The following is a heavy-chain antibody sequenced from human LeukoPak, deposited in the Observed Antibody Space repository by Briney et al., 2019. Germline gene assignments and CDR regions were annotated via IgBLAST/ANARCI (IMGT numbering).Heavy chain of an antibody. V-gene: IGHV3-23*01. D-gene: IGHD2-2*01. J-gene: IGHJ5*02. CDR2: IGGTGVRT. CDR1: GFTFSSYA. Sequence: GGSLRLSCASSGFTFSSYAMSWVRQAPGKGLEWVSTIGGTGVRTYYADSVKGRFTISRDNSKNTLYLQINSLRAEDTAVYFCAKDLGYCSSTSCYSWFDPWGQGTLVTVSS. CDR3: AKDLGYCSSTSCYSWFDP.